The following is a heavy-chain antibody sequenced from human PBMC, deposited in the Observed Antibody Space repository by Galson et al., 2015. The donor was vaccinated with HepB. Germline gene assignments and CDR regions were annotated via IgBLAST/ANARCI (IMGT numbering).Heavy chain of an antibody. J-gene: IGHJ3*02. CDR3: ARVVIVVVVAATSGAFDI. CDR1: GYTFTSYG. D-gene: IGHD2-15*01. CDR2: ISAYNGNT. V-gene: IGHV1-18*01. Sequence: SVKVSCKASGYTFTSYGISWVRQAPGQGLEWMGWISAYNGNTNYAQKLQGRVTMTTDTSTSTAYMELRSLRSDDTAVYYCARVVIVVVVAATSGAFDIWGQGTMVTVSS.